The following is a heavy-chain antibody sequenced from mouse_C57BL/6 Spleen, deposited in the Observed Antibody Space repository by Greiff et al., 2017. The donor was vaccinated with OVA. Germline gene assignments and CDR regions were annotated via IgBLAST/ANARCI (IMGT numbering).Heavy chain of an antibody. J-gene: IGHJ3*01. V-gene: IGHV1-53*01. D-gene: IGHD2-5*01. Sequence: QVQLQQSGTELVKPGASVTLSCKASGYTFTSYWMHWVKQRPGQGLEWIGNINPSNGGTNYNEKFKSKATLTVDKSSSTAYMQLSSLTSEDSAVYYCARSYSNYDWFAYWGQGTLVTVSA. CDR1: GYTFTSYW. CDR2: INPSNGGT. CDR3: ARSYSNYDWFAY.